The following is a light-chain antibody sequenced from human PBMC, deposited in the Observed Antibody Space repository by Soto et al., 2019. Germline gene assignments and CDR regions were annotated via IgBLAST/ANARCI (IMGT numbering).Light chain of an antibody. Sequence: DIQMTQSPSALSASIGDRVTITCRASQSISTRLAWFQQKPGKAPKLLIYKASSLETGVPSRFSGSGSGTQFTLTISSLQPEDFATYYCKQYNRYWTFGQGTKVDIK. V-gene: IGKV1-5*03. J-gene: IGKJ1*01. CDR1: QSISTR. CDR3: KQYNRYWT. CDR2: KAS.